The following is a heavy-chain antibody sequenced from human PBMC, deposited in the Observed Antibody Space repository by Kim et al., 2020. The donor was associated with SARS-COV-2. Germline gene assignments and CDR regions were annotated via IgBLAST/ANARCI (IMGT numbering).Heavy chain of an antibody. Sequence: SVEGRFTISRANPKNTVYLQMNSLRAEDTAVYYCAKRVSIAAFTGYGMDVWGQGTTVTVSS. CDR3: AKRVSIAAFTGYGMDV. D-gene: IGHD6-6*01. V-gene: IGHV3-23*01. J-gene: IGHJ6*02.